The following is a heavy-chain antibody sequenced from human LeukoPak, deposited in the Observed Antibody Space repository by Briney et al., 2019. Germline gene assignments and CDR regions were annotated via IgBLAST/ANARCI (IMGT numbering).Heavy chain of an antibody. CDR3: ARELYGDYYLGAFDI. CDR1: GFTFSNYW. D-gene: IGHD4-17*01. V-gene: IGHV3-48*04. CDR2: ISSSGSTI. Sequence: GGSLRLSCAASGFTFSNYWMSWVRQAPGKGLEWVSYISSSGSTIYYADSVKGRFTISRDNAKNSLYLQMNSLRAEDTAVYYCARELYGDYYLGAFDIWGQGTMVTVSS. J-gene: IGHJ3*02.